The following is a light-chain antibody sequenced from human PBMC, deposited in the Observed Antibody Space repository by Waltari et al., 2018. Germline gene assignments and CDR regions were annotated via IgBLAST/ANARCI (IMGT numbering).Light chain of an antibody. V-gene: IGKV3-20*01. CDR3: QQYVHLPPT. CDR2: GAS. J-gene: IGKJ1*01. CDR1: QSVSRS. Sequence: IVLTQSPGTLSLSPGERATLSCRASQSVSRSLAWYQQKPGQAPKLLIYGASNRATGIPDRFTGSGSGTDFSLTISSLEPEDFAIYFCQQYVHLPPTFGQGTKVEIK.